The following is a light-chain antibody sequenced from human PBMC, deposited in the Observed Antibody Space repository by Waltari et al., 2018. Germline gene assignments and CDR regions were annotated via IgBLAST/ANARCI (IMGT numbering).Light chain of an antibody. V-gene: IGKV1-5*03. CDR3: QQYKSFPLT. CDR1: ESISSC. CDR2: KAS. Sequence: DIQMTQSPSILSASAGDRVTITCRASESISSCLAWYQQKPGKAPKLLIYKASTLETGVPSRFRGSESGTEFTLTISSLQPDDFASYYCQQYKSFPLTFGGGTKVEI. J-gene: IGKJ4*01.